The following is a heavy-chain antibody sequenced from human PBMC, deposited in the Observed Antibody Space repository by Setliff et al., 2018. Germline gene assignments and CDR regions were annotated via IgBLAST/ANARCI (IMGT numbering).Heavy chain of an antibody. V-gene: IGHV1-69*05. CDR2: IIPIFGTA. Sequence: SVKVSCKASGYTFTSYGISWVRQAPGQGLEWMGGIIPIFGTANYAQKFQGRVTITTDESTSTAYMQLSSLRSEDTAVYYCARTTRSYFDYWGQGTLVTVSS. D-gene: IGHD4-17*01. CDR1: GYTFTSYG. J-gene: IGHJ4*02. CDR3: ARTTRSYFDY.